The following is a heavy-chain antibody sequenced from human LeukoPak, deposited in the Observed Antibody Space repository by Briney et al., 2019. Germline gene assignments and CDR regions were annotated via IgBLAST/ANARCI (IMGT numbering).Heavy chain of an antibody. Sequence: GASVKVSCKASGYTFTSYAMHWVRQAPGQRLEWMGWINAGNGNTKYSQKFQGRVTITADESTSTAYMELSSLRSEDTAVYYCARDLGAARTNWGQGTLVTVSS. CDR2: INAGNGNT. CDR3: ARDLGAARTN. CDR1: GYTFTSYA. J-gene: IGHJ4*02. V-gene: IGHV1-3*01. D-gene: IGHD1-26*01.